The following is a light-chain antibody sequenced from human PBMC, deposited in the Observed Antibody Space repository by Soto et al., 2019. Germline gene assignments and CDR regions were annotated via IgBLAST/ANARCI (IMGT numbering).Light chain of an antibody. CDR2: EVS. V-gene: IGLV2-14*01. Sequence: QSALTQPASVSGSPGQSITISCTGTSSDVGGYNYVSWYQQHPGKAPKLMIYEVSNRPSGVSNRFSGSKSGNTASLTISGLQDEDEADYYCSSYTSISTVGVFGTGTKLTVL. J-gene: IGLJ1*01. CDR1: SSDVGGYNY. CDR3: SSYTSISTVGV.